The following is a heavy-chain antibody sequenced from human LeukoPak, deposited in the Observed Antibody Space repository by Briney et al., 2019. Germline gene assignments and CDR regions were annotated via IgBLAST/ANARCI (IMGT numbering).Heavy chain of an antibody. CDR1: GFTFSSYS. V-gene: IGHV3-21*01. J-gene: IGHJ4*02. Sequence: GGSLRLSCVASGFTFSSYSMNWVRQAPGKGLEWVSSISSSSSYIYYADSVKGRFTISRDNAKNSLYLQMNSLRAEDTAVYYCARAYSSSWAPLDYWGQGTLVTVSS. D-gene: IGHD6-13*01. CDR3: ARAYSSSWAPLDY. CDR2: ISSSSSYI.